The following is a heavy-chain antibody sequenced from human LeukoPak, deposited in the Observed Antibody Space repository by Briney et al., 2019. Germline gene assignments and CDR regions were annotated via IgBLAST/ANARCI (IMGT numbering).Heavy chain of an antibody. CDR3: AELGITMIGGV. Sequence: GGSLGLSCAASGFTFSSYSMNWVRQAPGKGLEWVSYISSSSSTIYYADSVKGRFTISRDNAKNSLYLQMNSLRAEDTAVYYCAELGITMIGGVWGKGTTVTISS. CDR1: GFTFSSYS. D-gene: IGHD3-10*02. V-gene: IGHV3-48*01. CDR2: ISSSSSTI. J-gene: IGHJ6*04.